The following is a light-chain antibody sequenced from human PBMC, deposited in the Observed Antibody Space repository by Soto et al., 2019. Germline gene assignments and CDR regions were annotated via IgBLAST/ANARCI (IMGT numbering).Light chain of an antibody. V-gene: IGKV3D-20*02. CDR2: GAS. CDR1: QKVTTSY. J-gene: IGKJ5*01. CDR3: QQSSNPPQIT. Sequence: LSHSPSPLYFYPRDKATHSYMSIQKVTTSYLAWYQQKPGKAPRLLIFGASIRDSGVPDRFSGSGSGTDFTLTISSLEPEDFAIYYCQQSSNPPQITFGQGTRLEIK.